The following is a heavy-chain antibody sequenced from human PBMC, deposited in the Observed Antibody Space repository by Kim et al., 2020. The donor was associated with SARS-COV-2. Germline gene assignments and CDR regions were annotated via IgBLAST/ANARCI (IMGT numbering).Heavy chain of an antibody. Sequence: GGSLRLSCAASGFTFSSYSMNWVRQAPGKGLEWVSSISSSSSYIYYADSVKGRFTISRDNAKNSLYLQMNSLRAEDTAVYYCARDHERTTDAYYYYGMDVWGQGTTVTVSS. CDR2: ISSSSSYI. D-gene: IGHD4-17*01. J-gene: IGHJ6*02. CDR3: ARDHERTTDAYYYYGMDV. CDR1: GFTFSSYS. V-gene: IGHV3-21*01.